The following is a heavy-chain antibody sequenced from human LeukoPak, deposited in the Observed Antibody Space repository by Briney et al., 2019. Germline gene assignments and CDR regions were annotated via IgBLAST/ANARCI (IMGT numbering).Heavy chain of an antibody. Sequence: GGSLRLSCTASGFTFGDYAMSWFRQAPGKGLEWVGFIRSKAYGGTTEYAASVKGRFTISRDDSKSIAYLQMNSLKTEDTAVYYCTRARYCSSTSCYSFDYWGQGTLVTVSS. V-gene: IGHV3-49*03. D-gene: IGHD2-2*01. CDR3: TRARYCSSTSCYSFDY. J-gene: IGHJ4*02. CDR2: IRSKAYGGTT. CDR1: GFTFGDYA.